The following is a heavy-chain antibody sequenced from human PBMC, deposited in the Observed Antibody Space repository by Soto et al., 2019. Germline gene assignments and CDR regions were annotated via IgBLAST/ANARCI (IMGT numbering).Heavy chain of an antibody. Sequence: QVQLQESGPGLVKPSETLSLTCTVSGGTISRYYWSWIRQPPGKGLEWIGYMYNTGSTVYNPSFKSRVTISVXXYXNXYSLKLNSVTAADTAVYYCARDLWGYCGTDCYPLDVWGQGTTVTVSS. CDR2: MYNTGST. D-gene: IGHD2-21*02. CDR3: ARDLWGYCGTDCYPLDV. V-gene: IGHV4-59*01. CDR1: GGTISRYY. J-gene: IGHJ6*02.